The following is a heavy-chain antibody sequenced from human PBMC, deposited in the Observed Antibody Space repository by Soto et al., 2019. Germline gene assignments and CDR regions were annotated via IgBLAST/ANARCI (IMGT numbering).Heavy chain of an antibody. D-gene: IGHD3-22*01. CDR1: GFTFSSYG. CDR3: AKVPRNPYYYDSSGQRPPDY. J-gene: IGHJ4*02. V-gene: IGHV3-30*18. Sequence: GGSLRLSCAASGFTFSSYGMHWVRQAPGKGLEWVAVISYDGSNKYYADSVKGRFTISRDNSKNTLYLQMNSLRAEDTAVYYCAKVPRNPYYYDSSGQRPPDYWGQGTLVTVSS. CDR2: ISYDGSNK.